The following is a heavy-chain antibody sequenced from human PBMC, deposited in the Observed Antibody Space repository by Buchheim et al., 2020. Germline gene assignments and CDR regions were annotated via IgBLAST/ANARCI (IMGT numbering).Heavy chain of an antibody. Sequence: QVQLVESGGGVVQPGRSLRLSCAASGFTFSSYGMHWVRQAPGKGLEWVAVISYDGSNKYYADSVKGRLTISRDNSKNTLYLQMNSLRAEDTAVYYCAKDARDCSSTSCYEFDGMDVWGQGTT. CDR3: AKDARDCSSTSCYEFDGMDV. J-gene: IGHJ6*02. CDR1: GFTFSSYG. D-gene: IGHD2-2*01. V-gene: IGHV3-30*18. CDR2: ISYDGSNK.